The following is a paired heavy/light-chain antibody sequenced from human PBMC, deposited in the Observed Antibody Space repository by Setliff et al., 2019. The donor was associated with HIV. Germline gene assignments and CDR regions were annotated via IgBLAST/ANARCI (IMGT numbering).Heavy chain of an antibody. CDR1: GFTFDDYG. CDR2: INWNGGST. V-gene: IGHV3-20*04. D-gene: IGHD2-8*02. CDR3: ARRMEDCTGGVCPFFDY. Sequence: EVQLVESGGSVVRPGGSLRLSCAVSGFTFDDYGMSWVRQAPGKGLEWVSGINWNGGSTGYADSVKGRFTISRDNAKNSLYLQMNSLRAEDTALYYCARRMEDCTGGVCPFFDYWGQGTLVTVSS. J-gene: IGHJ4*02.
Light chain of an antibody. CDR2: GES. V-gene: IGKV3-20*01. Sequence: EIVLTQSPGTLSLSPGERATLSCRASQSVSSSYLAWYQQKPGQAPRLLIYGESSRATGIPDRFSGSGSGTDFTLTISRLEPEDFAVYYCQQYGSSPPWTFGQGTKVEIK. CDR3: QQYGSSPPWT. CDR1: QSVSSSY. J-gene: IGKJ1*01.